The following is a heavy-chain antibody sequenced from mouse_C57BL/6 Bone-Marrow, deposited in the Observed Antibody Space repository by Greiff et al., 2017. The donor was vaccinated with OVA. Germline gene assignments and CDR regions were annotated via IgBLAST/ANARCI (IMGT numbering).Heavy chain of an antibody. D-gene: IGHD2-1*01. CDR3: ARHYGNSLAD. J-gene: IGHJ3*01. CDR1: GFTFSSYA. CDR2: ISDGGSYT. V-gene: IGHV5-4*03. Sequence: EVMLVESGGGLVKPGGSLKLSCAASGFTFSSYAMSWVRQTPEKRLEWVATISDGGSYTYYPDNVKGRFTISRDNAKNNLYLQMSHLKSEDTAMDYCARHYGNSLADWGQGTLVTVSA.